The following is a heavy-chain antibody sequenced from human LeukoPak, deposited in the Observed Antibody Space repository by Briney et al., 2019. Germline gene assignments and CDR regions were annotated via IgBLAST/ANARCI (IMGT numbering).Heavy chain of an antibody. V-gene: IGHV1-8*01. CDR3: ARSPWGTMVRGVRVRLHWFDP. CDR2: MNVNSGNT. D-gene: IGHD3-10*01. J-gene: IGHJ5*02. Sequence: ASVKVSCKASGYTFTSYDINWVRQATGQGLEWMGWMNVNSGNTGYAQKFQGRVTMTRNTSISTAYMELSSLRSEDTAVYYCARSPWGTMVRGVRVRLHWFDPWGQGTLVTVSS. CDR1: GYTFTSYD.